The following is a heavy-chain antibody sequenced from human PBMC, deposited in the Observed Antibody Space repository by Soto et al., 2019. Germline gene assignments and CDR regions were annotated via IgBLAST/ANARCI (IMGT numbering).Heavy chain of an antibody. D-gene: IGHD3-9*01. J-gene: IGHJ4*02. CDR2: INSDGSST. Sequence: GGSLRLSCAASGITFSSYWMHWVRQAPGKGLVWVSRINSDGSSTSYADSVKGRFTISRDNAKNTLYLQMNSLRAEDTAVYYCASFEYYDILTGSRRPFDYWGQGTLVTVSS. CDR1: GITFSSYW. CDR3: ASFEYYDILTGSRRPFDY. V-gene: IGHV3-74*01.